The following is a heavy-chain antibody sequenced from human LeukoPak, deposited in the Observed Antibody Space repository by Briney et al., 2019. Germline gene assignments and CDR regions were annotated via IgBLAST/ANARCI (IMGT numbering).Heavy chain of an antibody. CDR1: GGSISSYY. V-gene: IGHV4-59*01. D-gene: IGHD3-22*01. CDR2: IYYSGTT. CDR3: ASFRFFDSSGYRN. Sequence: KSSETLSLTCTVSGGSISSYYWSWIRQPPGKGLEWIGYIYYSGTTNYNPSLNSRVTISVDTSKNQFSLKLSSVTAADTAVYYCASFRFFDSSGYRNWGQGILVTVSS. J-gene: IGHJ4*02.